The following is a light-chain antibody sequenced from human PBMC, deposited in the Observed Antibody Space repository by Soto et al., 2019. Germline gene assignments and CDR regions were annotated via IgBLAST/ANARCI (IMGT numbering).Light chain of an antibody. J-gene: IGKJ5*01. V-gene: IGKV3-15*01. CDR1: QSINNL. CDR2: GAS. Sequence: ERVMTQSPATLSVSPGERATLSCRASQSINNLLAWYQQKPGQAPRLLIYGASTRATGIPARFSGSGSGTEFTLTLSSLQSEDFAVYYCQKYNNWPITFGQGTRLEI. CDR3: QKYNNWPIT.